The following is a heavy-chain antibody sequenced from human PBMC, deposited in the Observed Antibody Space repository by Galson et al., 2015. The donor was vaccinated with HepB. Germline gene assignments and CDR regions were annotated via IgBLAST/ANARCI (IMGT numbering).Heavy chain of an antibody. CDR3: AKNTHSSGREQGDAFDI. CDR1: GFTFSSYA. J-gene: IGHJ3*02. CDR2: ISASGGNT. V-gene: IGHV3-23*01. D-gene: IGHD6-19*01. Sequence: SLRLSCAASGFTFSSYAMSWVRQAPGKGLEWVSVISASGGNTYYADSVKGRLTISRDKSKNTVYLQLNSLRAEDTAMYYCAKNTHSSGREQGDAFDIWGQGTMVTVSS.